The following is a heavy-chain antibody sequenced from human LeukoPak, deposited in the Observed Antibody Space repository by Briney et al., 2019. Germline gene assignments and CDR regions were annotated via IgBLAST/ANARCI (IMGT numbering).Heavy chain of an antibody. Sequence: PSETLPLTCSVSWVSLTFYYWSCIRQPPGKGLEWIGCIYCRGTTYYNPSLKSRVTMSVHTSNKQFSLTARTLTTGDTAVYYCVRGRREAPGACDLWARGTRRTVS. CDR3: VRGRREAPGACDL. CDR1: WVSLTFYY. D-gene: IGHD1-26*01. CDR2: IYCRGTT. V-gene: IGHV4-59*01. J-gene: IGHJ3*01.